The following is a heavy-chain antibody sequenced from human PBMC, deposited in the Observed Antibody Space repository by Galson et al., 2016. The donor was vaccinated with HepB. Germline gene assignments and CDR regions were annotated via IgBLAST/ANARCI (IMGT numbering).Heavy chain of an antibody. CDR3: ARDGPGLATTGPDY. CDR2: INPSGGST. Sequence: SVKVSCKASGYIFTSDYLHWVRQAPGQGLEWMGIINPSGGSTAYAQKFQGRVTMTRDTSTSTVYMELSSLRSEDTAVYYCARDGPGLATTGPDYWGQGTLVTVSS. D-gene: IGHD5-12*01. J-gene: IGHJ4*02. V-gene: IGHV1-46*01. CDR1: GYIFTSDY.